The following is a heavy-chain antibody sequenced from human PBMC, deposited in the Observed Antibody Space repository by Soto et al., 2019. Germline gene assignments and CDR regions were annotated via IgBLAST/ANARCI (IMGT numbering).Heavy chain of an antibody. D-gene: IGHD2-15*01. CDR3: ARVTPTYRYCSGGSCYHGEVNWFDP. CDR1: GGSIRSGGYY. CDR2: IYYSGST. V-gene: IGHV4-31*03. J-gene: IGHJ5*02. Sequence: SETLSLTCTVSGGSIRSGGYYWSWIRQHPGKGLEWIGYIYYSGSTYYNPSLKSRVTISVDTSKNQFSLKLSSVTAADTAVYYCARVTPTYRYCSGGSCYHGEVNWFDPWGQGTLVTVSS.